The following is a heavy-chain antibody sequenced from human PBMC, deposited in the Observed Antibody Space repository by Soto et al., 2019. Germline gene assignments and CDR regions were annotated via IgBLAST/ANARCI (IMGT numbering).Heavy chain of an antibody. J-gene: IGHJ4*02. CDR3: ARLGLRRTFDS. CDR2: IDYSGST. Sequence: QLHLQESGPGLVKPSETLSLTCNVPGGYISSSSYYRGWIRQPPGEGLEWIGSIDYSGSTYYNPTLKSGVTITLDTSENQLALKLSSVSAADKALYYCARLGLRRTFDSWGQGTLDVVSS. CDR1: GGYISSSSYY. V-gene: IGHV4-39*01. D-gene: IGHD4-17*01.